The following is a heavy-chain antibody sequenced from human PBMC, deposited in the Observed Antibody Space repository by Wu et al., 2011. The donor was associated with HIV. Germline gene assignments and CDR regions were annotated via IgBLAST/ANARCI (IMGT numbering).Heavy chain of an antibody. J-gene: IGHJ3*02. V-gene: IGHV1-24*01. Sequence: QVYLVQSGAEVKKAGASVKVSCKVSGYSLTEFSMHWVRQAPAKGLEWMGSFDPANGQTIFAQKFQGRVTMTEDKSTDTAYMELHSLRSEDTALYYCAVGLVVNDAFEIWGQGTVVTV. CDR3: AVGLVVNDAFEI. D-gene: IGHD3-22*01. CDR2: FDPANGQT. CDR1: GYSLTEFS.